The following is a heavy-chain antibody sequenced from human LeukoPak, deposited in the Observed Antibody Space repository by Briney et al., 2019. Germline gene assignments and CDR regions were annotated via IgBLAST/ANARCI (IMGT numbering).Heavy chain of an antibody. CDR3: ARGGYYYGSGSYDAFDI. D-gene: IGHD3-10*01. Sequence: ASVKVSCKASGGTFTSYGISWVRQAPGQGLEWMGWISAYNGNTNYAQKLQGRVTMTTDTSTSTAYMELRSLRSDDTAVYYGARGGYYYGSGSYDAFDIWGQGTMVTVSS. J-gene: IGHJ3*02. CDR1: GGTFTSYG. V-gene: IGHV1-18*01. CDR2: ISAYNGNT.